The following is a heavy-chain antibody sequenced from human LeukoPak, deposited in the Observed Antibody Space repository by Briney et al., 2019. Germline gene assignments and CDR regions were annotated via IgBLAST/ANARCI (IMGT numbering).Heavy chain of an antibody. D-gene: IGHD3-3*01. CDR1: GGSISSYY. V-gene: IGHV4-59*01. Sequence: SETLSLTCTVSGGSISSYYWSWIRQPPGKGLEWIGYIYYSGSTNYNPSLKSRVTISVDTSKSQFSLKLSSVTAADTAVYYCAKNYDFWSGYFDYWGQGTLVTVSS. CDR3: AKNYDFWSGYFDY. CDR2: IYYSGST. J-gene: IGHJ4*02.